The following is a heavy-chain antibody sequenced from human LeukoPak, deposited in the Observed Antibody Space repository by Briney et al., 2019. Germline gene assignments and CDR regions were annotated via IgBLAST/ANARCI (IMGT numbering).Heavy chain of an antibody. V-gene: IGHV1-2*02. CDR1: GYTFIAYY. CDR2: INPNSGGT. D-gene: IGHD5-18*01. J-gene: IGHJ3*02. Sequence: ASVTVSCRASGYTFIAYYMHWVRQAPGQGLEWMGWINPNSGGTNYAQKFQGRVTMTRDTSISTAYMELSRPRSDDTAVYYCARVRIQLWLRSAFDIWGQGTMVTVSS. CDR3: ARVRIQLWLRSAFDI.